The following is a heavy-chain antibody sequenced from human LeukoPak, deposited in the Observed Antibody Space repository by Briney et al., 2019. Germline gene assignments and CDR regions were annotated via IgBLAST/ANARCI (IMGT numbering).Heavy chain of an antibody. CDR3: ARHTSRDGYILVPDY. Sequence: KHGESLKISCKGSGYSFTNYWIGWVRQMPGKGLEWMGIIYPGDSDTRYSPSFQGQVTISADKSISTAYLQWSSLKASDTAMYYCARHTSRDGYILVPDYWGQGTLVTVSS. CDR2: IYPGDSDT. J-gene: IGHJ4*02. CDR1: GYSFTNYW. V-gene: IGHV5-51*01. D-gene: IGHD5-24*01.